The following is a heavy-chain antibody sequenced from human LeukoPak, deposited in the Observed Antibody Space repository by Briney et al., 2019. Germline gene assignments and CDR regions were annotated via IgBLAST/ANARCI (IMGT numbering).Heavy chain of an antibody. CDR3: ARVGITIFGVRVDP. V-gene: IGHV4-59*01. CDR1: GGSISSYY. D-gene: IGHD3-3*01. CDR2: IYYSGST. Sequence: SETLSLTCSVSGGSISSYYWSWIRQPPGKGLEWIGYIYYSGSTNYNPSLKSRVTISVDTSKNQFSLKLSSVTAADTAVYYCARVGITIFGVRVDPWGQGTLVTVSS. J-gene: IGHJ5*02.